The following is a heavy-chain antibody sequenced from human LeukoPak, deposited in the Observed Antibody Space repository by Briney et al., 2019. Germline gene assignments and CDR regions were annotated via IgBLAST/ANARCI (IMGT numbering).Heavy chain of an antibody. D-gene: IGHD3-22*01. V-gene: IGHV3-48*04. Sequence: GGSLRLSCAASGFTFSSYSMNWVRQAPGKGLEWVSYISSSSSTIYYADSVKGRFTISRDNAKNSLYLQMNSLRAEDTAVYYCARGPPYYYDSSGYYQEYFQPWGQGTLVTVTS. J-gene: IGHJ1*01. CDR2: ISSSSSTI. CDR3: ARGPPYYYDSSGYYQEYFQP. CDR1: GFTFSSYS.